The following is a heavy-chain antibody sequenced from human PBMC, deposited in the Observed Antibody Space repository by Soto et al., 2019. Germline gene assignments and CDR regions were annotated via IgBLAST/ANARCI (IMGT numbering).Heavy chain of an antibody. CDR3: ARDAAVGLFDY. J-gene: IGHJ4*02. CDR1: GYTFTSYA. V-gene: IGHV1-3*01. D-gene: IGHD1-26*01. CDR2: INAGNGNT. Sequence: ASVKVSCKASGYTFTSYAMHWVRQAPGQRLEWMGWINAGNGNTKYEQKLQGRATMTTDTSTSTAYMELRSLRSDDTAVYYCARDAAVGLFDYWGQGTLVTVSS.